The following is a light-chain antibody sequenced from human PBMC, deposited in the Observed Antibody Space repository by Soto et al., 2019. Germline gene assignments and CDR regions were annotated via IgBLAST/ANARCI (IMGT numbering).Light chain of an antibody. J-gene: IGKJ1*01. Sequence: EILLAQSPGTLSLSPGERAILSCRASQSVTNNYLAWFQQKPGQAPRLLIYGASIRATGIPDRFGGSGSGTDFKLNISRLEPEDCAVYYCQQYERSRWTFGQGTKVEIK. CDR2: GAS. CDR3: QQYERSRWT. V-gene: IGKV3-20*01. CDR1: QSVTNNY.